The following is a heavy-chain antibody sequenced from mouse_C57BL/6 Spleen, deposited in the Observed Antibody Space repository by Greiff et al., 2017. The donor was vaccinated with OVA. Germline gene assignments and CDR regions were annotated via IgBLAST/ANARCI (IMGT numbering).Heavy chain of an antibody. CDR1: GYAFTSSR. J-gene: IGHJ4*01. V-gene: IGHV1-82*01. Sequence: QVQLKQSGPELVKPGASVKISCKASGYAFTSSRMNWVKQRPGKGLEWIGRIYPGNGDTNYNGKFKGKATLTVDKSSSTTYRQLSSLTSEDSAVYFCARCGGEGQANYDMDYWGQGTTVTVAS. CDR2: IYPGNGDT. CDR3: ARCGGEGQANYDMDY. D-gene: IGHD3-2*02.